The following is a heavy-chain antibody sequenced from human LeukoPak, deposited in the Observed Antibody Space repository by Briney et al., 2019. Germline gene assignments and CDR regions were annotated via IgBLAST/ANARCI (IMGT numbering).Heavy chain of an antibody. CDR1: GYTFIGYY. Sequence: ASVKVSCKASGYTFIGYYMHWVRQAPGQGLEWMGWINPNSGGTNYAQKFQGRVTMTRDTSISTAYMELSRLRSDDTAVYYCARDHPTYYYDSSGYYDYWGQGTLVTVSS. J-gene: IGHJ4*02. CDR3: ARDHPTYYYDSSGYYDY. D-gene: IGHD3-22*01. V-gene: IGHV1-2*02. CDR2: INPNSGGT.